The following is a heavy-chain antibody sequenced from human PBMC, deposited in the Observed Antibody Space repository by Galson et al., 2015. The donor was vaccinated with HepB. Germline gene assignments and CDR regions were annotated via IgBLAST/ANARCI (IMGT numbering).Heavy chain of an antibody. Sequence: SVKVSCKASGYTFTSYAIHWVRQAPGQRLEWMGWINPGNGNTEYSQKFQGRVTITRDTSASTAYMELSSLRSEDTAVYYCARHWNGDYYYYGMDVWGQGTTVTVSS. CDR1: GYTFTSYA. J-gene: IGHJ6*02. V-gene: IGHV1-3*01. D-gene: IGHD1-1*01. CDR3: ARHWNGDYYYYGMDV. CDR2: INPGNGNT.